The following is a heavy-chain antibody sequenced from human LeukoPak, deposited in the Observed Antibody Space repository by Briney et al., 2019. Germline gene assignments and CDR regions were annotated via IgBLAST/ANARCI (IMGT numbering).Heavy chain of an antibody. V-gene: IGHV1-2*06. D-gene: IGHD3-10*01. Sequence: GASVKVSCKASGYTFTDYYIHWVRQAPGQGLEWMGRINPDTSGINYAQNFQGRVTMTTDTSITTAYTELSTLRSDDTAVYYCVRVREVREVEFDPWGQGTLVTVSS. CDR2: INPDTSGI. CDR1: GYTFTDYY. J-gene: IGHJ5*02. CDR3: VRVREVREVEFDP.